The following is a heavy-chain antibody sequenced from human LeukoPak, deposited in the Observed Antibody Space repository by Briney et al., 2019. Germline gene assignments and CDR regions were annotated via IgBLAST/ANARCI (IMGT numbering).Heavy chain of an antibody. CDR2: IFYSGST. D-gene: IGHD1-14*01. CDR1: GGSISTSTYY. J-gene: IGHJ4*02. V-gene: IGHV4-39*01. CDR3: ARHLRPEFDY. Sequence: SETLSLTCTVSGGSISTSTYYWGWIRQPPGKGLEWIGSIFYSGSTYYNPSLKSRVTISVDTSKNQFSLKVISVTAADTAVYYCARHLRPEFDYWGLGTLVTVSS.